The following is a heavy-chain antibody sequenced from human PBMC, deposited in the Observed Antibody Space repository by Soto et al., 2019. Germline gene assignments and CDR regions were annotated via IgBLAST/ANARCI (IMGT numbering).Heavy chain of an antibody. D-gene: IGHD3-3*01. CDR2: IKPITVGGPT. V-gene: IGHV3-15*01. CDR1: GFTFRDAW. CDR3: VLSGTNWFAS. J-gene: IGHJ5*01. Sequence: EVQLVESGGGLVKPGGSLRLSCATSGFTFRDAWMSWVRQAPGKGLEWVGRIKPITVGGPTDYAAPVQGRFIISRDDSQNTLYLQMSSLETEDTAVYYCVLSGTNWFASWGQGTLVTVSS.